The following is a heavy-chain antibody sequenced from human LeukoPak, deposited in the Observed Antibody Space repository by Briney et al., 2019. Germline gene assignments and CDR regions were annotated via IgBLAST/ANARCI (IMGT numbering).Heavy chain of an antibody. Sequence: GASVKVSCKASGYTFTSYDINWERQAPGHGHESMGWLNPNSGNTGYAQKFQGRVTITRNPSLSTAYMELSSLRSEDTAVYYCARERDYYYYMDVWGKGATVTVSS. J-gene: IGHJ6*03. V-gene: IGHV1-8*03. CDR2: LNPNSGNT. CDR3: ARERDYYYYMDV. CDR1: GYTFTSYD.